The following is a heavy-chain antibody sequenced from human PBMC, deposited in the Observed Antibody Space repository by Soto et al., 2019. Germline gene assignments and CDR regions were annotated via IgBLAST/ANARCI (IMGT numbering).Heavy chain of an antibody. V-gene: IGHV3-23*01. Sequence: EVQLLESGGGLVQPGGSLRLSCAASGFTFNSYAMRWVRRAPGKGLEWVSAISGSGGQTYFADAVKGRFIISRDNSKNTVYLEMNSLRAEDTAVYYCAKDRYSSGWYGYYYYGMDVWGQGTTVTVSS. CDR1: GFTFNSYA. J-gene: IGHJ6*02. D-gene: IGHD6-19*01. CDR2: ISGSGGQT. CDR3: AKDRYSSGWYGYYYYGMDV.